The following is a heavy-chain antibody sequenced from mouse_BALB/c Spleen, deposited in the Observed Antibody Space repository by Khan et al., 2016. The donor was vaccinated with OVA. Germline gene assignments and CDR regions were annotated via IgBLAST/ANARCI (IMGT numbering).Heavy chain of an antibody. CDR3: ARRRGSMDY. J-gene: IGHJ4*01. Sequence: QVQLQQPGTELVKPGASVKLSCKASGYTFTSYDINWVRQRPEQGLEWIGWIFPGDDNTNYNEKFKGKATLTTDKSSSTAYMQLSRLTSEDSAVYCCARRRGSMDYWGQGTSVTVSS. V-gene: IGHV1S56*01. CDR2: IFPGDDNT. CDR1: GYTFTSYD.